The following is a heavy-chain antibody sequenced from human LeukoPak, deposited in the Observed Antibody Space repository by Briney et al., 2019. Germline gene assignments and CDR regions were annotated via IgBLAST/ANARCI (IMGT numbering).Heavy chain of an antibody. CDR2: IYHSGST. CDR1: GGSISSYY. J-gene: IGHJ5*02. CDR3: ARASEWFDP. V-gene: IGHV4-59*12. Sequence: SETLSLTCTVSGGSISSYYWSWIRQPPGKGLEWIWYIYHSGSTYYNPSLKSRVTISVDRSKNQFSLKLSSVTAADTAVYYCARASEWFDPWGQGTLVTVSS.